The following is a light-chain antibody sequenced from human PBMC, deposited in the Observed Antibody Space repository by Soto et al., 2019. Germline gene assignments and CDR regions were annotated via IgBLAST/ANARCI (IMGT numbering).Light chain of an antibody. CDR1: QSINIW. V-gene: IGKV1-5*01. CDR2: DAS. J-gene: IGKJ1*01. Sequence: DIQMTQSPSTLSASVGDRVTITCRASQSINIWLAWYQQKAGKAPKLLIYDASTLESGVPSRFSGSGSRREFTLTISSLPPDDFATYYCQEYNSWRGEWTFGQGTKVEIK. CDR3: QEYNSWRGEWT.